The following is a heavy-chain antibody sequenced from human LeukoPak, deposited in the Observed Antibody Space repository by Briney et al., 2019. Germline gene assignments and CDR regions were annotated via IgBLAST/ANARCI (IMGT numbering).Heavy chain of an antibody. D-gene: IGHD3-9*01. V-gene: IGHV4-39*01. CDR2: IYYSGST. CDR1: GGSISSSSYY. Sequence: PSETLSLTCTVSGGSISSSSYYWGWIRQPPGKGLVWIGSIYYSGSTYYNPSLKSRVTISVDTSKNQFFLKLSSVTAADTAVYYCSFDYDILTGYVYGMDVWGQGTTVTVSS. CDR3: SFDYDILTGYVYGMDV. J-gene: IGHJ6*02.